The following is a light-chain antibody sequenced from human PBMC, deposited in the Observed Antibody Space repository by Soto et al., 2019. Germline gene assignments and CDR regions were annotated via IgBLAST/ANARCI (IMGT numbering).Light chain of an antibody. Sequence: QSALTQPASVSGSPGQSITISCTGTSIDVGAYNYVSWYQQHPGKAPKLIIYEVSNRPSGVSNRFSGSKSGNTASLTISGLQAEDEADYYFSSYTSIVNMVFGGGTKLTVL. CDR3: SSYTSIVNMV. J-gene: IGLJ2*01. CDR1: SIDVGAYNY. CDR2: EVS. V-gene: IGLV2-14*01.